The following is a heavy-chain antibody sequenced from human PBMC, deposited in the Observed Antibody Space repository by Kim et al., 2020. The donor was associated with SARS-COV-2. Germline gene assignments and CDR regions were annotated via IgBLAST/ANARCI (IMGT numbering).Heavy chain of an antibody. CDR1: GFTFDDYA. V-gene: IGHV3-9*01. CDR2: ISWNSGSI. CDR3: AKDGLSVVAVGYFDL. Sequence: GGSLRLSCAASGFTFDDYAMHWVRQAPGKGLEWVSGISWNSGSIGYADSVKGRFTISRDNAKNSLYLQMNSLRAEDTALYYCAKDGLSVVAVGYFDLWGRGTLVTVSS. D-gene: IGHD3-22*01. J-gene: IGHJ2*01.